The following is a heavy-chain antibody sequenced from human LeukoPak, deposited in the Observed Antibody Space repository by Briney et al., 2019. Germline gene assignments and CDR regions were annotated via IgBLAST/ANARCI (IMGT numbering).Heavy chain of an antibody. D-gene: IGHD1-26*01. CDR2: IRYDSNNK. J-gene: IGHJ4*02. Sequence: GGSLRLSCAASGFIFSSYGLHWGRRAPGKGLEWVAFIRYDSNNKYYADSVKGRFTISRDNSKNTLYLQTNSLRAEDTAVYFCTRDLFIGIVGNHARDFAFEYWGQGTLVSVSS. CDR3: TRDLFIGIVGNHARDFAFEY. V-gene: IGHV3-30*02. CDR1: GFIFSSYG.